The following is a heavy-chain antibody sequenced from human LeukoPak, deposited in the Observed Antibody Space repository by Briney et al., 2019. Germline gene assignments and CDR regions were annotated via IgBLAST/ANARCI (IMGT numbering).Heavy chain of an antibody. D-gene: IGHD3-10*01. J-gene: IGHJ3*02. Sequence: GGSLRLSCAASGFTFKNYAMHWVRQAPGKGLEWVALISYDGSNRYDADSVKGRFTISRDNSENTLYLQMNSLRGEDTAVYYCARDFGPVAFDIWGQGTMVSVSS. V-gene: IGHV3-30-3*01. CDR2: ISYDGSNR. CDR1: GFTFKNYA. CDR3: ARDFGPVAFDI.